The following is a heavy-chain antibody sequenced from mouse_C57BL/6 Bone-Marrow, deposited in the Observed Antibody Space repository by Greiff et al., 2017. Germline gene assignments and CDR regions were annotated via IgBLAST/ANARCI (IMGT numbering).Heavy chain of an antibody. Sequence: VQLQQPGAELVRPGSSVKLSCKASGYTFTSYWMHWVKQRPIQGLEWIGNIDPSDSETHYNQKFKDKATLTVDKSSSTAYMQLSSLTSEDSAVYYCARERVITTGFDYWGQGTTLTVSS. J-gene: IGHJ2*01. CDR3: ARERVITTGFDY. CDR1: GYTFTSYW. D-gene: IGHD1-1*01. CDR2: IDPSDSET. V-gene: IGHV1-52*01.